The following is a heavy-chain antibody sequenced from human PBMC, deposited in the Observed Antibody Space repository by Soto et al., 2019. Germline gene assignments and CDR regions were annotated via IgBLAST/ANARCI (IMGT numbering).Heavy chain of an antibody. J-gene: IGHJ5*02. CDR3: VRVPVGTYMIYWPDT. CDR2: VYFSGST. Sequence: PSETLSLTCSVSGDSINSGDYYWTWMRQAPGKGLQWVGHVYFSGSTNYNPSLKSRVTISLDTSKNQFSLKLRSVTAGETAVYYCVRVPVGTYMIYWPDTWGQGTLVTLSS. CDR1: GDSINSGDYY. D-gene: IGHD3-16*01. V-gene: IGHV4-61*08.